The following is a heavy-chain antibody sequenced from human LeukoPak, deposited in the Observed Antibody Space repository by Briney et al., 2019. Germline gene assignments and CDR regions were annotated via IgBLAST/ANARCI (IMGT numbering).Heavy chain of an antibody. J-gene: IGHJ4*02. V-gene: IGHV3-23*01. Sequence: GGSLRLSCAASGFTFSSYGMSWVRQAPGKGLEWVSAISGSGGSTYYADSVKGRFTISRDNSKNTLYLQMNSLRAEDTAVYYCAKYPADYYDSSGPDYWGQGTLVTVSS. CDR1: GFTFSSYG. D-gene: IGHD3-22*01. CDR2: ISGSGGST. CDR3: AKYPADYYDSSGPDY.